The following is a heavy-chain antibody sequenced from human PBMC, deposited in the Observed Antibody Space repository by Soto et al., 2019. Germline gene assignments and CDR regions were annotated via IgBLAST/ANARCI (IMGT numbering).Heavy chain of an antibody. D-gene: IGHD3-16*01. CDR3: ASDGYCYSYAFDF. Sequence: QFQLLQSGGEVKNNGASVKVSCKASGYTFTSHGIAWVRQAPGQGLEWMGWISAYNGNTKYARKFQGRVTMTTDTSMSKAYMELRSLRSDDTGVYYCASDGYCYSYAFDFWGQGSLVTVSS. CDR2: ISAYNGNT. CDR1: GYTFTSHG. V-gene: IGHV1-18*04. J-gene: IGHJ4*02.